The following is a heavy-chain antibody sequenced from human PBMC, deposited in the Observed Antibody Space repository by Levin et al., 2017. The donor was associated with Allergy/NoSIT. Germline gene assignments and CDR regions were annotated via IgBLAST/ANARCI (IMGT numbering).Heavy chain of an antibody. J-gene: IGHJ4*02. CDR1: GFTFSDYG. D-gene: IGHD3-10*01. CDR2: ITSDENIR. Sequence: PTGGSLRLSCAAAGFTFSDYGIQWVRQAPGKGLEWVALITSDENIRFYADSVKGRFTISRDNSKDTVYLHLNSLRAEDAAMYFCAKGGDFDSWGQGTLVTVSS. V-gene: IGHV3-30*18. CDR3: AKGGDFDS.